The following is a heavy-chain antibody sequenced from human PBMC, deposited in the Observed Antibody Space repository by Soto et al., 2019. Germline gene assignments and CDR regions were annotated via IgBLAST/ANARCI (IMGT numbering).Heavy chain of an antibody. CDR1: GFTFSNAW. Sequence: EVQLVESGGGFVKPGESLRLSCAGTGFTFSNAWMNWVRQAPGKGLEWVGRIYSKADGGATDYTAPVKGRFTIPRDDSKNTVHLQMNGLETEDTAVYYCSTGRYFDYWGQGTLVTVSP. CDR3: STGRYFDY. V-gene: IGHV3-15*07. CDR2: IYSKADGGAT. J-gene: IGHJ4*02.